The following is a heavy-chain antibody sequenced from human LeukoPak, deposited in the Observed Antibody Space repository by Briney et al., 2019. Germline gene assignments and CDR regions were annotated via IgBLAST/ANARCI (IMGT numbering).Heavy chain of an antibody. CDR2: IYHSGST. CDR3: ARVRLEPVVGGNLYYFDY. Sequence: SETLSLTCTVPGYSISSGYYWGWIRQPPGKGLEWIGSIYHSGSTYYNPSLKSRVTISVDTSKNQFSLKLSSVSAADTAVYYCARVRLEPVVGGNLYYFDYWGQGTLVTVSS. V-gene: IGHV4-38-2*02. J-gene: IGHJ4*02. D-gene: IGHD1-14*01. CDR1: GYSISSGYY.